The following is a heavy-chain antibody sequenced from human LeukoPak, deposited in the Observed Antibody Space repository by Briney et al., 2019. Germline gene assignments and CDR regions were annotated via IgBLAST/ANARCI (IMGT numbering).Heavy chain of an antibody. CDR1: GASTSSSF. CDR2: FYVSGST. Sequence: SETLSLTCTVSGASTSSSFWSWIRQSPGKGLEWIGRFYVSGSTNYNPSLQSRVTISVDTSKNEFSLRLGSVTATDTAMYYCVRYPGDGSQYLSFGALDIWGQGTMVTVSS. V-gene: IGHV4-4*09. J-gene: IGHJ3*02. D-gene: IGHD3-10*01. CDR3: VRYPGDGSQYLSFGALDI.